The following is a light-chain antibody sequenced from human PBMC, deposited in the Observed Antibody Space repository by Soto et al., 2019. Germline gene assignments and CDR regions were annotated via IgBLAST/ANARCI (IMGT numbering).Light chain of an antibody. V-gene: IGKV3-11*01. J-gene: IGKJ1*01. CDR1: QSISNF. Sequence: EIVLTQSPATLSLSPEERATLSCRASQSISNFLAWFQQKPGQAPRLLINEASTRAAGVPARFSGSGSGTDFTLTISSLEAEDFALSSCQYRFSWTFGQGTRVEI. CDR3: QYRFSWT. CDR2: EAS.